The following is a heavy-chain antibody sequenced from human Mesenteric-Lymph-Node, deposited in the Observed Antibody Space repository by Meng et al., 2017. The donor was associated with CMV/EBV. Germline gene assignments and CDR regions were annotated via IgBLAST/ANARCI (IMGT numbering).Heavy chain of an antibody. D-gene: IGHD2-2*01. CDR3: ASVGYYYGMDV. CDR1: GFTFSTYA. V-gene: IGHV3-23*01. CDR2: ISGSGGST. Sequence: GGSLRLSCAASGFTFSTYAMSWVRQAPGRGLDWVSAISGSGGSTYYADSVKGRFTISRDNAKNSLYLQMNSLRAEDTAVYYCASVGYYYGMDVWGQGTTVTVSS. J-gene: IGHJ6*02.